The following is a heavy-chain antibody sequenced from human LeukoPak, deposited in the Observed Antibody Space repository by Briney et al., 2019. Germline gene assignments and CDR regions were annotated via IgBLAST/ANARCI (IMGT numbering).Heavy chain of an antibody. V-gene: IGHV3-23*01. CDR3: AKDVGKWESLHFFDY. D-gene: IGHD1-26*01. CDR1: GFTLSTNA. Sequence: GGSLRLSCLTSGFTLSTNAMSWVRQAPGKGLEWISGISGSGASTYYADSVKGRFTISRDDARNTLYLQMNSLRGDDTAVYYCAKDVGKWESLHFFDYWGQGTLVTVSS. J-gene: IGHJ4*02. CDR2: ISGSGAST.